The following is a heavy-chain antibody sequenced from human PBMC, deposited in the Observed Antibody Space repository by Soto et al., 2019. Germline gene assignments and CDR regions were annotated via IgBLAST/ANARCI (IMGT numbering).Heavy chain of an antibody. V-gene: IGHV1-2*02. Sequence: ASVKVSCKASGYTFSDYYIHWVRQAPGQGLEWMGWINPNSGGTKYAPKFQGGVTMTRDTSTTTAYMELSRLRSGDTAVYYRAREPATAKPEGVDFWGQGTLVTVSS. CDR2: INPNSGGT. CDR1: GYTFSDYY. D-gene: IGHD1-1*01. J-gene: IGHJ4*02. CDR3: AREPATAKPEGVDF.